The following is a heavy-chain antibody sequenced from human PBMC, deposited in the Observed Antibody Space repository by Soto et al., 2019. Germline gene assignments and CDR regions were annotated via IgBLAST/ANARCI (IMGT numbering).Heavy chain of an antibody. D-gene: IGHD1-1*01. Sequence: QVQLVQSGAEVKKPGSSVKVSCEASGGTFSNYPFTWVRQAPGQGLEWMGGIIPIFGTITYAQKFQGRVTISADESTSVVYMEMSYLTSEDTAVYYCARPRTVATTKGYDYWGQGTLVTVSS. CDR3: ARPRTVATTKGYDY. CDR1: GGTFSNYP. CDR2: IIPIFGTI. V-gene: IGHV1-69*01. J-gene: IGHJ4*02.